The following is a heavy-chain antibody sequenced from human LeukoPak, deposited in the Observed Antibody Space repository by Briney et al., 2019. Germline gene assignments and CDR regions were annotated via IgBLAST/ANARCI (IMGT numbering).Heavy chain of an antibody. CDR1: GGSFSGHY. Sequence: SETLSLTCAVYGGSFSGHYWSWIRQPPGKGLEWIGEMNHHGNTNYNPSLKSRVTISVDTSKNQFSLRLSAVTAADTAVYYCASGAYSYYYMDVWGKGTTVTISS. V-gene: IGHV4-34*01. D-gene: IGHD4-11*01. CDR2: MNHHGNT. CDR3: ASGAYSYYYMDV. J-gene: IGHJ6*03.